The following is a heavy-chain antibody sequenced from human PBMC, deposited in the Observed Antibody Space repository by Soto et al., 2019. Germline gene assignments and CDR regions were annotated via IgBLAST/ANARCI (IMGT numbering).Heavy chain of an antibody. CDR2: ISGSGGST. CDR1: GFTFSSYA. Sequence: GGSLRLSCAASGFTFSSYAMCWVRQAPGKGLEWDSAISGSGGSTYYADSVKGRFTISRDNSKNTLYLQMTSLRAEDTAVYYCAIGLFHLPEIMIFGVVIIGFDYWGQGTLVTVSS. CDR3: AIGLFHLPEIMIFGVVIIGFDY. V-gene: IGHV3-23*01. J-gene: IGHJ4*02. D-gene: IGHD3-3*01.